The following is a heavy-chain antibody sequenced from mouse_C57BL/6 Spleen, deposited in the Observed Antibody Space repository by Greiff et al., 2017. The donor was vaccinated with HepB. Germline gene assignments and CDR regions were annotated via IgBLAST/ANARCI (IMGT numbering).Heavy chain of an antibody. J-gene: IGHJ1*03. CDR3: ARTTRRYFDV. CDR1: GYTFTSYW. Sequence: VQLQQPGAELVMPGASVKLSCKASGYTFTSYWMHWVKQRPGQGLEWIGEIDPSDSYTNYNQKFKGKSTLTVDKSSSTAYGQLSSLTSEDAAVYYCARTTRRYFDVWGTGTTVTVSS. V-gene: IGHV1-69*01. CDR2: IDPSDSYT. D-gene: IGHD1-1*01.